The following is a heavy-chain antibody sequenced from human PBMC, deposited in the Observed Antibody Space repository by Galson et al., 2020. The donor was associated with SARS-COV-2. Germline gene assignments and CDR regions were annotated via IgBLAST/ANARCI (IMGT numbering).Heavy chain of an antibody. CDR1: GFTFSNAW. CDR3: TTGSSWDY. CDR2: IKSKTDGGTT. Sequence: TGGSLRLSCAASGFTFSNAWMTWVRQAPGKGLEWVGLIKSKTDGGTTDYAAPVKGRFTIPSDDSKNTLYLQMISLKTEDTAVYYCTTGSSWDYWGQGTLVTVSS. V-gene: IGHV3-15*01. J-gene: IGHJ4*02.